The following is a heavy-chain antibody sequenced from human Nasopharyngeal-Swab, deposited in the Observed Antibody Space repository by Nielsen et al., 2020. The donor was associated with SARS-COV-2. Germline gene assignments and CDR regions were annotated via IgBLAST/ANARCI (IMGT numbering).Heavy chain of an antibody. CDR2: INPNSGGT. J-gene: IGHJ4*02. Sequence: ASVKVSCKASGYTFTGYYMHWVRQAPGQGLEWMGWINPNSGGTNYAQKFQGRVTMTRDTSISTAYMELSRLRSDDTAAYYCARDSVFSIFGVVSSDYWGQGTLVTVSS. V-gene: IGHV1-2*02. CDR1: GYTFTGYY. D-gene: IGHD3-3*01. CDR3: ARDSVFSIFGVVSSDY.